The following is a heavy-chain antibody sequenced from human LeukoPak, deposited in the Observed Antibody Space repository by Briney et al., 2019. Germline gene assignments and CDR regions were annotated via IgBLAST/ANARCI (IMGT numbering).Heavy chain of an antibody. CDR1: GFTFSSYS. D-gene: IGHD2-2*01. V-gene: IGHV3-48*04. J-gene: IGHJ4*02. CDR2: ISSSSSTI. CDR3: ASSTSSGYGDY. Sequence: PGGSLRLSCAASGFTFSSYSMNWVRQAPGKGLEWVSSISSSSSTIYYADSVKGRFTISRDNAKNSLYLQMNSLRAEDTAVYYCASSTSSGYGDYWGQGTLVTVSS.